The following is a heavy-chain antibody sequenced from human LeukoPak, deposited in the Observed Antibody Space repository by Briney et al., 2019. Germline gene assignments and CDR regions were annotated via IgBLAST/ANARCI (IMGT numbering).Heavy chain of an antibody. CDR1: GFTFSSYW. Sequence: GEPLRLSCAASGFTFSSYWMHWVRQAPGKGLVWVSRINSDGSSTSYADSVKGRFSISRDNAKNTLYLQMNSLRAEDTAVYYCARGYGDWFDPWGQGTLVTVSS. V-gene: IGHV3-74*01. D-gene: IGHD4-17*01. CDR3: ARGYGDWFDP. J-gene: IGHJ5*02. CDR2: INSDGSST.